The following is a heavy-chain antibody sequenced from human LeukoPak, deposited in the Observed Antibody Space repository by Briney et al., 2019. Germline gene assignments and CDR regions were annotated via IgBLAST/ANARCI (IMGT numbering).Heavy chain of an antibody. CDR1: GFTFSSYG. J-gene: IGHJ6*02. CDR3: AKEGRGGNYYYYGMDV. V-gene: IGHV3-30*18. CDR2: ISYDGSNK. Sequence: GGSLRLSCAASGFTFSSYGMHWVRQAPGKGLEWVAVISYDGSNKYYADYVKGRFTISRDNSKNTLYLQMNSLRAEDTAVYYCAKEGRGGNYYYYGMDVWGQGTTVTVSS. D-gene: IGHD1-1*01.